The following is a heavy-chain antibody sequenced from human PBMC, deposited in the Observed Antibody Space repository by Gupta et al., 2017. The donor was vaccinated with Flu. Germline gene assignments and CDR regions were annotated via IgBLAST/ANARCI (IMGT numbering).Heavy chain of an antibody. CDR2: IWYDGSNK. Sequence: QVQLVESGGGVVQPGRSLRLSCAASGFTFSSYGMHWVRQAPGKGLEWVAVIWYDGSNKYYADSVKGRFTISRDNSKNTLYLQMNSLRAEDTAVYYCARDVWRYYDSSGLPGDYWGQGTLVTVSS. CDR3: ARDVWRYYDSSGLPGDY. D-gene: IGHD3-22*01. CDR1: GFTFSSYG. J-gene: IGHJ4*02. V-gene: IGHV3-33*01.